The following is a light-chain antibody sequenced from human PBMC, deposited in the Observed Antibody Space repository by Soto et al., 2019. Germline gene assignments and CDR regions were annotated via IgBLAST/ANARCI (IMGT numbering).Light chain of an antibody. V-gene: IGKV3D-20*02. CDR2: GAS. Sequence: FLTQSPGTLSLSPWERATLSCRASQTVTSNFLAWYQEKPGQAPRLLIYGASSRATGIPDRFSGSGSGTDFTLTISRLEPEDFAVYYCQQRSNWPPATFGQGTRLEIK. J-gene: IGKJ5*01. CDR1: QTVTSNF. CDR3: QQRSNWPPAT.